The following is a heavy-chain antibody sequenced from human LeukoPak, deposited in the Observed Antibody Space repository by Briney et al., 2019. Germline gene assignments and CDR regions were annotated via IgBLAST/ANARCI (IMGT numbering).Heavy chain of an antibody. CDR2: ISDSGRDT. D-gene: IGHD1-26*01. CDR3: AKPIVETALRGFDY. CDR1: GFTFSSHA. V-gene: IGHV3-23*01. J-gene: IGHJ4*02. Sequence: LPGGSLRLSCAASGFTFSSHAMSWVRQAPGKGLEWVSAISDSGRDTSYAGSVKGRFTISRDNSKNTLYLQMNSLRAEDTALYYCAKPIVETALRGFDYWGQGTLVTVSS.